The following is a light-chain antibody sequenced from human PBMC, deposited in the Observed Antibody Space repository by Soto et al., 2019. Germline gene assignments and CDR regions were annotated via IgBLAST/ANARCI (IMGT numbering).Light chain of an antibody. Sequence: EIVMMQSPGTLSVSPGESATLSCRASQSVDDRLAWYQQRPGQPPRLLVYGASTRASGVPARFTGSGSGTDFTLTISSLQSEDLAVYYCQQYKNWPPHTFGQGTKLESK. CDR2: GAS. CDR3: QQYKNWPPHT. V-gene: IGKV3-15*01. J-gene: IGKJ2*01. CDR1: QSVDDR.